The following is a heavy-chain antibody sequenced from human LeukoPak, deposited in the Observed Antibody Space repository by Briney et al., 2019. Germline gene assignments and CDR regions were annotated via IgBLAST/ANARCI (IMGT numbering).Heavy chain of an antibody. V-gene: IGHV4-39*07. CDR2: IYYSGST. D-gene: IGHD5-24*01. Sequence: SETLSLTCTVSGGSISSSSYYWGWIRQPPGKGLEWIGSIYYSGSTYYNPSLKSRVTISVDTSKNQFSLKLSSVTAADTAVYYCAREDSGGYNGVDAFDIWGQGTMVTVSS. CDR1: GGSISSSSYY. J-gene: IGHJ3*02. CDR3: AREDSGGYNGVDAFDI.